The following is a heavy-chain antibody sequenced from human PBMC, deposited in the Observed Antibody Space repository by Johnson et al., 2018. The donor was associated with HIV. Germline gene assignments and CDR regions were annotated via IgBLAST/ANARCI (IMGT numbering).Heavy chain of an antibody. D-gene: IGHD2-2*01. CDR3: ARETLGYCSSTSCYAFDI. V-gene: IGHV3-30-3*01. CDR2: ISYDGSNK. Sequence: QVQLVESGGGLVQPGGSLRVSCAASGFIVSINEMSWVRQAPGKGLEWVADISYDGSNKYYADSVKGRFTISRDNSKNTLYLQMNSLRAEDTAVYYCARETLGYCSSTSCYAFDIWGQGTMVTVSS. J-gene: IGHJ3*02. CDR1: GFIVSINE.